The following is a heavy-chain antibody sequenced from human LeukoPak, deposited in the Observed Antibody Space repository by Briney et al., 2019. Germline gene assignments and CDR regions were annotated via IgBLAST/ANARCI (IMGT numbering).Heavy chain of an antibody. CDR2: IRNGRIT. CDR1: GLTFSDAW. Sequence: GGSLRLSCVLSGLTFSDAWMSWVRQAPGKGLEWVGRIRNGRITDYAAPVQGRFSISRDNSKNTFYLQMNSLRTEDTGMYFCTWMATIFTVDYWGQGTLVTVSS. D-gene: IGHD5-12*01. V-gene: IGHV3-15*01. J-gene: IGHJ4*02. CDR3: TWMATIFTVDY.